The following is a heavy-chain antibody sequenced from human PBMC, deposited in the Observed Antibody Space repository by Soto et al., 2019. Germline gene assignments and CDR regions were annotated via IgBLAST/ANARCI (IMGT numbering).Heavy chain of an antibody. CDR3: ASGDPDYYASPGVLDI. CDR1: GGSISNFY. V-gene: IGHV4-59*01. CDR2: ISNTGNT. J-gene: IGHJ3*02. D-gene: IGHD3-22*01. Sequence: SETLSLTCAVSGGSISNFYWSWIRQSPGRGLEWIGYISNTGNTHYDPSLKGRFTIALDTSKNQFSLKLTSVTAADTAVYFCASGDPDYYASPGVLDIWGQGTMVTVSS.